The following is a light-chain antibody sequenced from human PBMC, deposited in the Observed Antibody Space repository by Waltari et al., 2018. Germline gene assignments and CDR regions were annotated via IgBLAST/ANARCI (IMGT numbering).Light chain of an antibody. Sequence: QSVLTQPPSVSGAPGQSITISCTGSSSNIGAGYDVHWYQHLPGTAPKLLIYGHNNRPSGAPDRFSGSKSGTSASLAITGLQAEDEADYYCQSYDSSVSAWVFGGGTKLTVV. CDR1: SSNIGAGYD. V-gene: IGLV1-40*01. J-gene: IGLJ3*02. CDR3: QSYDSSVSAWV. CDR2: GHN.